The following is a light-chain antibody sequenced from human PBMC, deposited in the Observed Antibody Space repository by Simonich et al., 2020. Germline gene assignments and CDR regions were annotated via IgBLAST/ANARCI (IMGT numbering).Light chain of an antibody. CDR1: SSDVGGYNY. CDR2: DVM. Sequence: QSALTQPASVSGSPGQSITISCTGNSSDVGGYNYVSWYQQHPGKAPKLMIYDVMKRPSGVSNRVSGSKSGNTTSLTISGLQAEDEADYYCSSYTSSSTFVVFGGGTKLTVL. CDR3: SSYTSSSTFVV. V-gene: IGLV2-14*01. J-gene: IGLJ2*01.